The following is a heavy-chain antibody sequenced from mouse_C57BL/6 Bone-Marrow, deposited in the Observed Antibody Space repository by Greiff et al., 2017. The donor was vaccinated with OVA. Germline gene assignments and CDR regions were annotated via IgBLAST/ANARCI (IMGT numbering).Heavy chain of an antibody. CDR1: GYSITSGYY. Sequence: EVKLVESGPGLVKPSQSLSLTCSVTGYSITSGYYWNWIRQFPGNKLEWMGYISYDGSNNYNPSLKNRISITRDTSKNQFFLKLNSVTTEDTATYYCARLAQATFFDYWGQGTTLTVSS. J-gene: IGHJ2*01. V-gene: IGHV3-6*01. CDR2: ISYDGSN. CDR3: ARLAQATFFDY. D-gene: IGHD3-2*02.